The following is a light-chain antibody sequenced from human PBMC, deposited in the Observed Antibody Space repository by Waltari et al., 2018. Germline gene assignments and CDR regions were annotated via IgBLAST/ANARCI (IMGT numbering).Light chain of an antibody. J-gene: IGKJ1*01. Sequence: DIQLTQSPSSLSASVGDRVTITCRASQSIASNFSWYQQKPGKAPKLLIYAASSLQSGVPSRFSARGSGTEFTLTISSLQREDFATYYCQQSYSSPRTFGQGTKVEVK. V-gene: IGKV1-39*01. CDR3: QQSYSSPRT. CDR1: QSIASN. CDR2: AAS.